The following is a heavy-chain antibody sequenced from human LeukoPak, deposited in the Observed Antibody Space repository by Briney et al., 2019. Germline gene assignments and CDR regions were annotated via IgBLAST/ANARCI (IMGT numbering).Heavy chain of an antibody. CDR1: GGSISSYY. CDR2: IYTSGST. CDR3: ARDRIQLWYDYYYYYMDV. D-gene: IGHD5-18*01. J-gene: IGHJ6*03. Sequence: SETLSLTCTVSGGSISSYYWSWIRQPAGKGLEWIGRIYTSGSTNCNPSLKSRVTMSVDTSKNQFSLKLSSVTAADTAVYYCARDRIQLWYDYYYYYMDVWGKGTTVTVSS. V-gene: IGHV4-4*07.